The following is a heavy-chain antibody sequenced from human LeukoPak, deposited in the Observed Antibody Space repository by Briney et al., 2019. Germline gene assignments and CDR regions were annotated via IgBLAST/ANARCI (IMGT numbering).Heavy chain of an antibody. CDR2: ISAYNGNT. V-gene: IGHV1-18*01. CDR1: GGTFSSYA. D-gene: IGHD6-13*01. CDR3: AREFVAAAGPHFDP. Sequence: GSSVKVSCKASGGTFSSYAISWVRQAPGQGLEWMGWISAYNGNTNYAQKLQGRLTMTTDTSTSTAYMELRSLRSDDTAVYYCAREFVAAAGPHFDPWGQGTLVTVSS. J-gene: IGHJ5*02.